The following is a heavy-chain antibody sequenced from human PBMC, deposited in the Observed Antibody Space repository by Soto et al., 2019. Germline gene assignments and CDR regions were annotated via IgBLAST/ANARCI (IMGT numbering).Heavy chain of an antibody. CDR1: GGSISSGGYY. CDR2: IYYSGST. V-gene: IGHV4-31*03. Sequence: SETLSLTCTVSGGSISSGGYYWSWVRQHPGKGLEWIGYIYYSGSTYYNPSLKSRVTISVDTSKNQFSLKLSSVTAADTAVYYCARSTMTAPYGMDVWGQGTTVTVSS. D-gene: IGHD3-22*01. CDR3: ARSTMTAPYGMDV. J-gene: IGHJ6*02.